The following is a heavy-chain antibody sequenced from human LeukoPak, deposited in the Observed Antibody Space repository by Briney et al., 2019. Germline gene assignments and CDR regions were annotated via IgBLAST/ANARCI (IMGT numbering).Heavy chain of an antibody. Sequence: ASVKVSCKASGFTFTISAMQWVRQARGQRLEWILWIVVGSVNTNYAQKFQEGVTITRDISTSTAYIELSSLRSEDTAVYYCAADPGYYDSSGYSDAFDIWGQGTMVTVSS. J-gene: IGHJ3*02. CDR2: IVVGSVNT. V-gene: IGHV1-58*02. CDR1: GFTFTISA. CDR3: AADPGYYDSSGYSDAFDI. D-gene: IGHD3-22*01.